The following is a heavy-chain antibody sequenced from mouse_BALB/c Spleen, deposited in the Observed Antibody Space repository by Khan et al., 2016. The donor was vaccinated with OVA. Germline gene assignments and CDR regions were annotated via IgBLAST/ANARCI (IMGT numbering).Heavy chain of an antibody. J-gene: IGHJ2*01. CDR2: ISTYSGNT. CDR3: ASPSYDGYYDY. V-gene: IGHV1S137*01. D-gene: IGHD2-3*01. Sequence: QIELVQSGPELVRPGVSVKLSCTGSGYTFTDYAMHWVKQSHAKSLAWIGLISTYSGNTNYNQKCKGKATTTVDKSSSTAYMELASLTSEASAIYACASPSYDGYYDYWGQGTTLTVSS. CDR1: GYTFTDYA.